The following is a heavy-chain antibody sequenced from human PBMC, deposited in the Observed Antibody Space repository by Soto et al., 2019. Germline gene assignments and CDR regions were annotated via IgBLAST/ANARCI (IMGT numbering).Heavy chain of an antibody. CDR1: GFTFTSSA. J-gene: IGHJ4*02. V-gene: IGHV1-58*01. Sequence: SVKGSCKASGFTFTSSAVQWVRQARGQRLEWIGWIVVGSGNTNYAHKFHGRVTITRDMSTSTAYMELSSLRSEDTAVYYCAAESGSYRAFDYWGQGTLVTVSS. D-gene: IGHD1-26*01. CDR2: IVVGSGNT. CDR3: AAESGSYRAFDY.